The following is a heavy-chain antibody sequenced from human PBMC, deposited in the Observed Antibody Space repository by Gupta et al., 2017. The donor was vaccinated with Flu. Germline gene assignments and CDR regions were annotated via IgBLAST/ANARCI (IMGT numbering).Heavy chain of an antibody. D-gene: IGHD2-8*02. J-gene: IGHJ4*02. CDR2: ISSSSSYI. Sequence: EVQLVESGGGLVMPGGSLSRPCSASGFTFSSHSMNWVRQAPGKGLEWVSSISSSSSYIDNADSVKGRFTISRDNAKNSLYLQMNSLRAEDTAVYYCARGGDYWDPRPVDYWGQGTLVTVSS. CDR1: GFTFSSHS. V-gene: IGHV3-21*01. CDR3: ARGGDYWDPRPVDY.